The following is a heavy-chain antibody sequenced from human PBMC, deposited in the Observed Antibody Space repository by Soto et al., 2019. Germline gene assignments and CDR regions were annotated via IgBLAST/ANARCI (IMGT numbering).Heavy chain of an antibody. CDR1: GFTFSGSA. J-gene: IGHJ6*02. Sequence: EVQLVESGGGLVQPGGSLKLSCAASGFTFSGSAMHWVRQASGKGLEWVGRIRSKANSYATAYAASVKGRFTISRDDSKNTAYLQMNSQKTEDTAVYYCTRHKEQQLPLHYYYYYGMDVWGQGTTVTVSS. CDR2: IRSKANSYAT. CDR3: TRHKEQQLPLHYYYYYGMDV. V-gene: IGHV3-73*02. D-gene: IGHD6-13*01.